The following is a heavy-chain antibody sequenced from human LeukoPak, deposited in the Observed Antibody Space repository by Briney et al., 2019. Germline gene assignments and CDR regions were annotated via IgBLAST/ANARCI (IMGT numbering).Heavy chain of an antibody. CDR1: GGSISSYY. Sequence: SETLSLTCTVSGGSISSYYWSWIRQPPGKGLEWIGYIYYSGSTNYNPSLKSRVTISVDTSKNQFSLKLSSVTAADTAVYYCARVGSRYYDSSGYYSNWFGPWGQGTLVTVSS. V-gene: IGHV4-59*01. J-gene: IGHJ5*02. D-gene: IGHD3-22*01. CDR2: IYYSGST. CDR3: ARVGSRYYDSSGYYSNWFGP.